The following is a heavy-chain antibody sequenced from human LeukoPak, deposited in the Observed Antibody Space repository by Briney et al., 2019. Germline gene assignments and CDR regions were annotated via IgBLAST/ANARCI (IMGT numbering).Heavy chain of an antibody. V-gene: IGHV3-11*05. J-gene: IGHJ4*02. D-gene: IGHD2-15*01. CDR1: GFIFSDYY. Sequence: GGSLRLSCAASGFIFSDYYMTWIRQAPGKGLEWLSYISGSGSDTNYADSVKGRFTTSRDNAKNSLYLQMNSLRAEDTAVYYCAKGSGGGRPYYFDYWGQGTLVTVSS. CDR2: ISGSGSDT. CDR3: AKGSGGGRPYYFDY.